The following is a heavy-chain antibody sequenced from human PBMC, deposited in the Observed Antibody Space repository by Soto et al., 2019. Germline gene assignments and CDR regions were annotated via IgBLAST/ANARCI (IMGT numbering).Heavy chain of an antibody. V-gene: IGHV1-18*01. J-gene: IGHJ4*02. D-gene: IGHD2-21*02. CDR1: GYTFTSYG. CDR2: VSAYNGNT. CDR3: ATRRVVTAAHTLFDY. Sequence: ASVKVSCKASGYTFTSYGISWVRDAPGQGLEWMGWVSAYNGNTNYAQKLQGRVTMTTDTSTSTAYMELRSLRSDDTAVYYCATRRVVTAAHTLFDYWGQGTLVTVSS.